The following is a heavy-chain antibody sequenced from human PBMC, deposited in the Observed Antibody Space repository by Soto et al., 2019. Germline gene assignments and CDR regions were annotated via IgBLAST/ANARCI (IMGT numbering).Heavy chain of an antibody. D-gene: IGHD3-9*01. CDR2: ISSSSSSI. V-gene: IGHV3-48*02. J-gene: IGHJ6*02. CDR3: ARDRYTIWGTTTYHYYGMDV. Sequence: EVQLVESGGGLVQPGGSLRLACEASGFTFSSHSMNWVRQAPGKGLEWVSYISSSSSSIYYADSVKGRFTISRDNAKKSLYLQMSSLRDEDTAVYYCARDRYTIWGTTTYHYYGMDVWGQGTTVTVSS. CDR1: GFTFSSHS.